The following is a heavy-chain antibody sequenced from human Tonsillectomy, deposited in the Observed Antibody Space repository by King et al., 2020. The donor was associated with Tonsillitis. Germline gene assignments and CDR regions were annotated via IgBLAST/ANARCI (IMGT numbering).Heavy chain of an antibody. CDR2: INSSGSTI. V-gene: IGHV3-11*01. CDR1: GFTFSDYY. J-gene: IGHJ1*01. Sequence: QLVQSGGGLVKPGGSLRLSCAASGFTFSDYYMSWIRQAPGKGLEWVSYINSSGSTIYYADSVKGRFTISRDNAKNSLYLQMNSLRAEDTAVYYCAREGGEDYYDSSGYFKYFQHWGQGTLVTVSS. D-gene: IGHD3-22*01. CDR3: AREGGEDYYDSSGYFKYFQH.